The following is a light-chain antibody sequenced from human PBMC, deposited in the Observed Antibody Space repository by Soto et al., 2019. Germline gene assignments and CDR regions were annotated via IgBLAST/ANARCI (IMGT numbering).Light chain of an antibody. J-gene: IGKJ1*01. Sequence: DILMTQSPSSLSASVGGRVTITCRASQGINNYLAWYHQKPGKVPNLLIYATSTLQSGVPSRFSGSGFGTDFTLTIRSLQPEDVGTYYCQKYDGAPWTFGQGTKVEVK. V-gene: IGKV1-27*01. CDR2: ATS. CDR3: QKYDGAPWT. CDR1: QGINNY.